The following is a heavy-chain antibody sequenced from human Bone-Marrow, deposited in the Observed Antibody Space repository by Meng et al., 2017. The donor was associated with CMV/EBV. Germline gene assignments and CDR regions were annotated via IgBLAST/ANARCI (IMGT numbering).Heavy chain of an antibody. CDR3: ARVRRGTIFGVVIRFDP. CDR1: GGSFSGYY. CDR2: INHSGST. D-gene: IGHD3-3*01. V-gene: IGHV4-34*01. Sequence: SETLSLTCAVYGGSFSGYYWSWIRQPPGKGLEWIGEINHSGSTNYNPSLKSRVTISVDTSKNQFSLKLSSVTAADTAVYYCARVRRGTIFGVVIRFDPWGQGTRVTGCS. J-gene: IGHJ5*02.